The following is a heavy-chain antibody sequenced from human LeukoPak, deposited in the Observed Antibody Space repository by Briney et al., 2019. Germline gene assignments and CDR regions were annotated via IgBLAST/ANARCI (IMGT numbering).Heavy chain of an antibody. CDR3: ARMEGYCSSTSCPAGFDP. CDR1: GFTVSSNY. V-gene: IGHV3-66*02. Sequence: GGSLRLSCAASGFTVSSNYMIWVRQAPGKGLEWVSVIYSGGSTYYADSVKGRFTISRDNSKNTLYLQMNSLRAEDTAVYYCARMEGYCSSTSCPAGFDPWGQGTLVTVSS. CDR2: IYSGGST. J-gene: IGHJ5*02. D-gene: IGHD2-2*01.